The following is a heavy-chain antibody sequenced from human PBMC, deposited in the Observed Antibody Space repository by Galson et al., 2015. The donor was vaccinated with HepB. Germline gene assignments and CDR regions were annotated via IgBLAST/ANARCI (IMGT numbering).Heavy chain of an antibody. CDR2: INPNSGGT. D-gene: IGHD3-16*02. Sequence: QSGAEVKKPGASVKVSCKASGYTFTGYYMHWVRQAPGQGLEWMGWINPNSGGTNYAQKFQGWVTMTRDTSISTAYMELSRLRSDDTAVYYCARGFDYVWGSYRHLGLDYWGQGTLVTVSS. V-gene: IGHV1-2*04. CDR3: ARGFDYVWGSYRHLGLDY. J-gene: IGHJ4*02. CDR1: GYTFTGYY.